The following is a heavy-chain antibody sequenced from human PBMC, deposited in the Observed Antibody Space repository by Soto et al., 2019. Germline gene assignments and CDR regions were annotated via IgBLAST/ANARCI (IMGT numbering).Heavy chain of an antibody. D-gene: IGHD2-2*01. J-gene: IGHJ5*02. CDR1: GGTFSSYA. CDR2: IIPIFGTA. Sequence: QVQLVQSGAEVKKPRSSVKVSCKASGGTFSSYAISWVRQAPGPGLEWMGGIIPIFGTANYAQKFQGRVTITADESASTAYMGLSSLRSEDTAVYYCARVKNYCSSTSCTGFDPWGQGALVTVSS. V-gene: IGHV1-69*01. CDR3: ARVKNYCSSTSCTGFDP.